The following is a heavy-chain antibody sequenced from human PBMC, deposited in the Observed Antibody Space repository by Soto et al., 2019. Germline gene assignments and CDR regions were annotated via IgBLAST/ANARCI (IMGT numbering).Heavy chain of an antibody. CDR2: ISSSSSYI. V-gene: IGHV3-21*01. J-gene: IGHJ4*02. CDR1: GFTFSSYS. Sequence: KSGGSLRLSCAASGFTFSSYSMNWVRKAPGKGLEWVSSISSSSSYIYYADSVKGRFTISRDNAKNSLYLQMNRLRAEDTAVYYCAREIRLKDFDYWGQGTLVTVSS. D-gene: IGHD3-16*01. CDR3: AREIRLKDFDY.